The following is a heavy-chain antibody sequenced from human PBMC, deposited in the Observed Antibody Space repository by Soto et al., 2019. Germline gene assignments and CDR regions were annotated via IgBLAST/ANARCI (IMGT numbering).Heavy chain of an antibody. V-gene: IGHV4-30-4*01. D-gene: IGHD3-3*01. CDR2: INHRGTI. J-gene: IGHJ5*02. CDR1: GGSITSGDYY. CDR3: ARAEVTIFGVAPGMSNNWFDP. Sequence: SETLSLTCTVSGGSITSGDYYWSWIRQPPGKGLEWIGFINHRGTINYNPSLKSRVTISVDTSKNQFSLKLSSVTAADTAVYYCARAEVTIFGVAPGMSNNWFDPWGQGTLVTVSS.